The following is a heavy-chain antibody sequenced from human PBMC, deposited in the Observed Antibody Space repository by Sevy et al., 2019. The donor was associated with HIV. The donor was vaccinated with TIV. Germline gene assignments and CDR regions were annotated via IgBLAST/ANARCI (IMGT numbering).Heavy chain of an antibody. CDR2: IYSGGNT. CDR1: GFSVSTNY. V-gene: IGHV3-53*01. J-gene: IGHJ4*02. Sequence: GGSLRLSCVVSGFSVSTNYVSWVRQAPGKGLEWVSAIYSGGNTYYADSVKGRFTISRDNSKNTVYLQINGLRAEDTGFYYCARETLSGYNVWGQGTLVTVSS. D-gene: IGHD6-25*01. CDR3: ARETLSGYNV.